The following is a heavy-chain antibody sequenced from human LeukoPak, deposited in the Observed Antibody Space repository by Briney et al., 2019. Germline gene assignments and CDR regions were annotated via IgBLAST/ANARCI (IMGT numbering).Heavy chain of an antibody. Sequence: SETLSLICSVSGDSISMHYWSWIRQPAGKGLEWIGRVYTSGSTNYNPSLKSRVTISVDTSKNQFSLKVSSVTAADTAVYYCAREELLYQSFDMWGQGTMVTVSS. V-gene: IGHV4-4*07. CDR1: GDSISMHY. CDR3: AREELLYQSFDM. J-gene: IGHJ3*02. CDR2: VYTSGST. D-gene: IGHD3-10*01.